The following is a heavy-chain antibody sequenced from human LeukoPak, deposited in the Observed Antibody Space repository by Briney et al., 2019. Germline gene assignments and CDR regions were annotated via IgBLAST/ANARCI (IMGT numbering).Heavy chain of an antibody. J-gene: IGHJ4*02. V-gene: IGHV4-39*01. D-gene: IGHD1-26*01. Sequence: SETLSLTGTVSGGSISSSSYYWGWIRQPPGKGLEWIGSFYYSGSTYYNPSLKSRVTISVDTSKNQFSLKLSSVTAADMAVYYCARGELPFDYWGQGTLVTVSS. CDR3: ARGELPFDY. CDR1: GGSISSSSYY. CDR2: FYYSGST.